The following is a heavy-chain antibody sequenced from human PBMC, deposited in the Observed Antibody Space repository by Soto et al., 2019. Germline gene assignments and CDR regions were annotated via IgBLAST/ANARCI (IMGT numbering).Heavy chain of an antibody. D-gene: IGHD2-21*01. J-gene: IGHJ4*02. CDR1: GGSISSYY. Sequence: SETLSLTCPVSGGSISSYYWSWIRQPPGKGLERNGYIYYSGSTNYNPSLKSRVTISVDTSKNQFSQKLSSVTAADTAVYYCARDPIPGGLDYWGQGTLVTVSS. V-gene: IGHV4-59*01. CDR2: IYYSGST. CDR3: ARDPIPGGLDY.